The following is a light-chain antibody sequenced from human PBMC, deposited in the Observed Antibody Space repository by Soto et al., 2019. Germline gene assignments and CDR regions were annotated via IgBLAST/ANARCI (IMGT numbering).Light chain of an antibody. CDR2: DDN. V-gene: IGLV1-51*01. CDR3: GSWDSSLSAYV. Sequence: QSVLTQPRSVSAAPGQKVTISCSGSSSNIGGNSVSWYQQLPGTPPKLLIYDDNKRPSGIPDRFSGSKSGTSATLGITGFQTGDEADYYCGSWDSSLSAYVFGTGTKVTVL. J-gene: IGLJ1*01. CDR1: SSNIGGNS.